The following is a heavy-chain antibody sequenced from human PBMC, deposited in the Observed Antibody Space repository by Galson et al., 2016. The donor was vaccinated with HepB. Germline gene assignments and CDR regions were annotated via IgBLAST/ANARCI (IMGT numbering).Heavy chain of an antibody. CDR1: GGSISSSTYY. V-gene: IGHV4-39*01. CDR2: IYYSGGT. CDR3: ARQVRHYYDSSGPSFFDY. Sequence: SETLSLTCTVSGGSISSSTYYWGWIRQPPGKGLEWIGIIYYSGGTYYSPSLKSRVTISVDTSKNQFSLRLNSGTAADTAVYYCARQVRHYYDSSGPSFFDYWGQGTLVTVSS. D-gene: IGHD3-22*01. J-gene: IGHJ4*02.